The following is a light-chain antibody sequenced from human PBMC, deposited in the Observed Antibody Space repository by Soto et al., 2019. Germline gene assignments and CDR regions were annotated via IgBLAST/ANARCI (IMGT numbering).Light chain of an antibody. V-gene: IGKV3-15*01. CDR3: QQYNKWPPLT. J-gene: IGKJ4*01. CDR2: GAS. CDR1: QSVNSN. Sequence: EIVMTQSPATLSVSPGERATLSCRASQSVNSNLAWYQQKPGQAPRLLIYGASTRATAIPARFSGSGSGTEFTLTISNLQSEDFAVYYCQQYNKWPPLTFGGGTKVDIK.